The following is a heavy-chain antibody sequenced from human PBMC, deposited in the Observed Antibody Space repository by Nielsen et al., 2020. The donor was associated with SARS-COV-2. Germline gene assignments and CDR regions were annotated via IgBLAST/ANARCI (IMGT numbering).Heavy chain of an antibody. CDR3: AKRSGYTSGWYGDY. CDR2: ISAST. CDR1: GFTISTYA. J-gene: IGHJ4*02. Sequence: GGSLRLSCVVSGFTISTYAMSWVRQAPGKGLEWVSAISASTHYADSVKGRFTISRDNSKNTLYLQMNSLRAEDTAVYCCAKRSGYTSGWYGDYWGQGTLVTVSS. D-gene: IGHD6-19*01. V-gene: IGHV3-23*01.